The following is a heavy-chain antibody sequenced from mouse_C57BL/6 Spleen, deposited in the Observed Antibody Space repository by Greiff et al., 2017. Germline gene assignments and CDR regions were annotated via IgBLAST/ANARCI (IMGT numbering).Heavy chain of an antibody. Sequence: DVMLVESGGGLVQPGGSLKLSCAASGFTFSDYYMYWVRQTPEKRLEWVADISNGGGSTNYTDTVKGRFTISRDNAKNTLYLQMSRLKSEDTAMYYCARRWFAYWGQGTLVTVSA. CDR1: GFTFSDYY. CDR3: ARRWFAY. CDR2: ISNGGGST. V-gene: IGHV5-12*01. J-gene: IGHJ3*01.